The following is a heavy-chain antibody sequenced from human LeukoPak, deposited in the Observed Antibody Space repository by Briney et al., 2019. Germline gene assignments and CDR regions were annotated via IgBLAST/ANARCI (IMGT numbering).Heavy chain of an antibody. D-gene: IGHD6-13*01. V-gene: IGHV3-23*01. CDR1: GFTFSSYA. CDR2: ISGSGGST. J-gene: IGHJ4*02. CDR3: AKDKGSSSWLLDY. Sequence: GGSLRLSCAASGFTFSSYAKSWVRQAPGKGLEWVSAISGSGGSTYYADSVKGRFTISRDNSKNTLYLQMNSLRAEDTAVYYCAKDKGSSSWLLDYWGQGTLVTVSS.